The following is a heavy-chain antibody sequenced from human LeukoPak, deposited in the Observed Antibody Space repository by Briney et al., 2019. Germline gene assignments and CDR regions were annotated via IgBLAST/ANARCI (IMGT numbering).Heavy chain of an antibody. CDR3: ARVLHKRDYDSSTYYGY. J-gene: IGHJ4*02. D-gene: IGHD3-22*01. CDR1: GFTFSSYS. Sequence: GGSLRLSCAASGFTFSSYSMNWVRQAPGKGLEWVSYISSSSTTIYYADSVKGRFTISRDNAKNSLYLQMNSLRAEDTAVYYCARVLHKRDYDSSTYYGYWGQGTLVTVSS. CDR2: ISSSSTTI. V-gene: IGHV3-48*01.